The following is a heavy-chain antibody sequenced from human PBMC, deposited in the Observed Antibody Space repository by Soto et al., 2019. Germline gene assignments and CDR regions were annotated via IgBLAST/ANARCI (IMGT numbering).Heavy chain of an antibody. D-gene: IGHD3-10*01. CDR3: ARAQTYYYGSGSHLAS. CDR2: IDPSDSYT. Sequence: PGESLKISCKGSGYSFTSYWISWVRQMPGKGLEWMGRIDPSDSYTNYSPSFQGHVTISADKSISTAYLQWSSLKASDTAMYYCARAQTYYYGSGSHLASWGQGTTVTVSS. J-gene: IGHJ6*02. CDR1: GYSFTSYW. V-gene: IGHV5-10-1*01.